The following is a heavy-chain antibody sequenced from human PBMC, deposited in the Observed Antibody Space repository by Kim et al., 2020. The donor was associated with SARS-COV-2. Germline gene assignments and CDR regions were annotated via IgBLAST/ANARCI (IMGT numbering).Heavy chain of an antibody. CDR3: ARVGLLEWARGYYYYMDV. Sequence: GGSLRLSCAASGFTFSSYWMHWVRQAPGKGLVWVSRINSDGSSTSYADSVKGRFTISRDNAKNTLYLQMNSLRAEDTAVYYCARVGLLEWARGYYYYMDVWGKGTTVTVSS. D-gene: IGHD3-3*01. CDR2: INSDGSST. J-gene: IGHJ6*03. CDR1: GFTFSSYW. V-gene: IGHV3-74*01.